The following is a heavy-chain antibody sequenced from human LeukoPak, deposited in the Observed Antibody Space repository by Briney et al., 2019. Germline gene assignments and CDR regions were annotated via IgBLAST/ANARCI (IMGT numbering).Heavy chain of an antibody. Sequence: GGSLRLSCAASGFTFRSFGMNWVRQAPGKGLEWVSGIYTNGRDTRYADSVKGRFTISRDNSKNTLYLQMHSLRAEDTAVYYCAKSKTPYCSSANCLMFDYWGQGALVTVSS. V-gene: IGHV3-23*05. CDR1: GFTFRSFG. CDR2: IYTNGRDT. CDR3: AKSKTPYCSSANCLMFDY. D-gene: IGHD2-2*01. J-gene: IGHJ4*02.